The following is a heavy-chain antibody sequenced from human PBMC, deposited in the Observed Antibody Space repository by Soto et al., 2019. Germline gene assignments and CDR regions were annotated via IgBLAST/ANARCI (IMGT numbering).Heavy chain of an antibody. J-gene: IGHJ4*02. CDR3: TTDGAQIAAAGAGGLCSDY. CDR2: IKSNSDGGTT. Sequence: PGGSLRLSCAASGFTFNKAWMNWVRQAPGKGLEWVGRIKSNSDGGTTDYAAPVKGRFTVSRDDSKNTLYLQMNSLKTEDTAVYFCTTDGAQIAAAGAGGLCSDYWGQGTLVTVSS. D-gene: IGHD6-13*01. V-gene: IGHV3-15*07. CDR1: GFTFNKAW.